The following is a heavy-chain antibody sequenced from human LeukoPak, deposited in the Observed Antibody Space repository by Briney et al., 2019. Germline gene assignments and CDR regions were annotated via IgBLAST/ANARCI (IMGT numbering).Heavy chain of an antibody. CDR1: GGTFSIYA. Sequence: SVKVSCKASGGTFSIYAISWVRQAPGQGLEWMGGIIPIFGTANYAQKFQGRVTITADESTSTAYMELSSLRSEDTAVYYCAREYYYDSSGYKSYNWFDPWGQGTLVTVSS. V-gene: IGHV1-69*13. D-gene: IGHD3-22*01. J-gene: IGHJ5*02. CDR3: AREYYYDSSGYKSYNWFDP. CDR2: IIPIFGTA.